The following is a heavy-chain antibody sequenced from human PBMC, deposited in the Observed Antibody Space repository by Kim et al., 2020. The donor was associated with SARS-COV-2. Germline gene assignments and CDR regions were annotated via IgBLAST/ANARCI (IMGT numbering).Heavy chain of an antibody. CDR1: GGSISSYY. D-gene: IGHD6-19*01. Sequence: SETLSLTCTVSGGSISSYYWSWIRQPPGKGLEWIGYIYYSGSTNYNPSLKSRVTISVDTSKNQFSLKLSSVTAADTAVYYCARVPEVSSGWYPVLYYFDYWGQGTLVTVSS. V-gene: IGHV4-59*01. CDR2: IYYSGST. CDR3: ARVPEVSSGWYPVLYYFDY. J-gene: IGHJ4*02.